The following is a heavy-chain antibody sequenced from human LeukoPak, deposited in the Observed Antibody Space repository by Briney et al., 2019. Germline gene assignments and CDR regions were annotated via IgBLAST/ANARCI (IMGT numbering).Heavy chain of an antibody. CDR2: KYYSGSA. CDR1: GVSVSVGRYY. CDR3: ATPYCSGISCLDVFNM. V-gene: IGHV4-31*03. J-gene: IGHJ3*02. Sequence: PSETLSLTCNVSGVSVSVGRYYWTWIRQHPGKGLEWIGYKYYSGSAKYNPSLKSRLTISIDTSKNQFSLQLGSVTAADTATYYYATPYCSGISCLDVFNMWGQGTRVTVSS. D-gene: IGHD2-2*01.